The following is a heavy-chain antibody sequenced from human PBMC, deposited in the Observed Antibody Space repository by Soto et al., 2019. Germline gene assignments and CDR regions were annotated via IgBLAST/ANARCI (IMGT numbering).Heavy chain of an antibody. CDR3: TTDSYSTMIIVRFDY. CDR2: IKSKTNSYAT. CDR1: GFTFSGSA. Sequence: PGGSLRLSCAASGFTFSGSAMHWVRQASGKGLEWVGRIKSKTNSYATAYAASVKGRFTISRDDSKNTVYLQMNSLKIEDTAVYYCTTDSYSTMIIVRFDYWGHGTLVTVSS. V-gene: IGHV3-73*01. D-gene: IGHD3-22*01. J-gene: IGHJ4*01.